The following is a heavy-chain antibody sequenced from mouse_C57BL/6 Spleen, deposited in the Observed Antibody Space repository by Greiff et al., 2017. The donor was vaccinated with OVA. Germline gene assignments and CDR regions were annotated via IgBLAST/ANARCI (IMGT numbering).Heavy chain of an antibody. CDR2: ISSGGSYT. CDR3: ARHSGSNLSWFAY. V-gene: IGHV5-6*01. CDR1: GFTFSSYG. Sequence: EVKLVESGGDLVKPGGSLKLSCAASGFTFSSYGMSWVRQTPDKRLEWVATISSGGSYTYYPDSVKGRFTIARDNAKNTLYLQMSSLKSEDTAMYYCARHSGSNLSWFAYWGQGTLVTVSA. J-gene: IGHJ3*01. D-gene: IGHD2-5*01.